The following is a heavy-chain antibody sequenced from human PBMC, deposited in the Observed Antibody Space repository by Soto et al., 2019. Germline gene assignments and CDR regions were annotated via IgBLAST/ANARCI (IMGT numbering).Heavy chain of an antibody. J-gene: IGHJ4*02. CDR3: GTEQLVHLGY. D-gene: IGHD6-6*01. V-gene: IGHV3-33*01. Sequence: QVQLVESGGGVVQPGRSLRLSCAASGFTFSSYGMHWVRQAPGKGLEWVAVIWYDGSNKYYADSVKGRFTISRDNYKNTLYLQMNGLRAEDTAVYYCGTEQLVHLGYWGQGSLVTVSS. CDR1: GFTFSSYG. CDR2: IWYDGSNK.